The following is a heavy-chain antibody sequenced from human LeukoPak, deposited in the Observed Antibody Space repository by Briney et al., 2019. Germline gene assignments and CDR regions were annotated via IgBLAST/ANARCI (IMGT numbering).Heavy chain of an antibody. CDR2: IYYSGST. CDR3: ARDLAIFGVVNYYGMDV. D-gene: IGHD3-3*01. Sequence: SETLSLTCTVSGDSIRGYYWSWIRQPPGKGLEWIGYIYYSGSTNYNPSLKSRVTISVDTSKNQFSLKLSSVTAADTAVYYCARDLAIFGVVNYYGMDVWGQGTTVTVSS. J-gene: IGHJ6*02. V-gene: IGHV4-59*01. CDR1: GDSIRGYY.